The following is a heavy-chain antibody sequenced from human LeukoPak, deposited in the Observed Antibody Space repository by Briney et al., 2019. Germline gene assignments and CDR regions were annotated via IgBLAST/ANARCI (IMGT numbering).Heavy chain of an antibody. J-gene: IGHJ6*03. CDR3: AKAGGSYFRGYYYYMDV. CDR2: ISGSGGST. D-gene: IGHD1-26*01. CDR1: GFTFSNYA. V-gene: IGHV3-23*01. Sequence: GGSLRLSCAASGFTFSNYAMSWVRQAPGKGLEWVSAISGSGGSTYYVDSVKGRVTISRDNSKNTLYLQMNSLRAEDTAVYYCAKAGGSYFRGYYYYMDVWGKGTTVTVSS.